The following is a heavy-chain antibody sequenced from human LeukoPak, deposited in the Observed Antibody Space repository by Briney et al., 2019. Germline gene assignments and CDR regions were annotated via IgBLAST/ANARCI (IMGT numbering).Heavy chain of an antibody. CDR1: GFTFSSHG. Sequence: GGSLRLSCAASGFTFSSHGMHWVRQAPGKGLEWVAVIWYDGSNKDYADSVKGRFTISRDNSKNTLYLQMNSLRAEDTAVYYCARGQEYYYDSSAYSKFDYWGQGTLVTVSS. V-gene: IGHV3-33*01. CDR3: ARGQEYYYDSSAYSKFDY. D-gene: IGHD3-22*01. J-gene: IGHJ4*02. CDR2: IWYDGSNK.